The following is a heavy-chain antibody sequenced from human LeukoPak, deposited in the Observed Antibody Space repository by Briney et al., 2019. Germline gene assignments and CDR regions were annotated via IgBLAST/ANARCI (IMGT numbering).Heavy chain of an antibody. J-gene: IGHJ4*02. Sequence: GGSLRLSCAASGFTFSSYSMNWVRQAPGKGLEWVSSISSSRSYIYYADSVKGRFTISRDNAKNSLYLQMNSLRAEDTAVYYCARVVTGTTENYYFDYWGQGTLVTVSS. CDR3: ARVVTGTTENYYFDY. V-gene: IGHV3-21*01. CDR2: ISSSRSYI. D-gene: IGHD1-7*01. CDR1: GFTFSSYS.